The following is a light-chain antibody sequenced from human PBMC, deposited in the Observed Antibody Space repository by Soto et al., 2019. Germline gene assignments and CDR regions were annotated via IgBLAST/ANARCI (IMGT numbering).Light chain of an antibody. CDR3: QQRFKWPPII. J-gene: IGKJ5*01. CDR1: QSVSYF. CDR2: DAS. V-gene: IGKV3-11*01. Sequence: EIVVTQSPATLSLSPGDRATLSCRASQSVSYFLAWYQQRPGQAPRLLIYDASKRATGISARFSGSGSGTDFTLTISSLEPEDFAVYYCQQRFKWPPIIFGQGTRLEIK.